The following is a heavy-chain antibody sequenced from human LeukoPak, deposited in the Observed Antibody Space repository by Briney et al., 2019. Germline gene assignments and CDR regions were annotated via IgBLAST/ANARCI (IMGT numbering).Heavy chain of an antibody. Sequence: SVTVSFTSSGCTFTIYAISWVRQAPGQGLEWMGGIIPIFGTANYAQKFQGRVRITTDESTSTAYMELSSLRSEDTAVYYCARGPELERFDYWGQGTLVTVSS. CDR2: IIPIFGTA. J-gene: IGHJ4*02. D-gene: IGHD1-1*01. V-gene: IGHV1-69*05. CDR3: ARGPELERFDY. CDR1: GCTFTIYA.